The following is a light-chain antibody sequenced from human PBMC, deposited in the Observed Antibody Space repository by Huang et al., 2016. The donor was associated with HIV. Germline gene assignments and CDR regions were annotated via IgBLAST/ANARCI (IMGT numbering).Light chain of an antibody. J-gene: IGKJ3*01. CDR2: SAS. CDR3: LQVNSYPFT. V-gene: IGKV1-6*01. CDR1: QGISND. Sequence: AIQMTQSPSSLSASIGDRVTITCRASQGISNDLGWYQQKPGKAPKLLIYSASSLHSGVPSRFSGSGSGTDFALTISRLQSEDFATYYCLQVNSYPFTFGPGTKVDIK.